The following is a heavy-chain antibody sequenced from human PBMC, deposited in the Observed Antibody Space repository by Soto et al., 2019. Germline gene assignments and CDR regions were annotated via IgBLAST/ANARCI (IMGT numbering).Heavy chain of an antibody. CDR2: TWYDGSNK. CDR1: GFTFSSYG. Sequence: GGSLRLSCAASGFTFSSYGMHWVRQAPGKGLEWVAVTWYDGSNKYYADSVKGRFTISRDNSKNTLYLQMNSLRAEDTAVYYCARDPKFLADLDYWGQGTLVTVSS. J-gene: IGHJ4*02. V-gene: IGHV3-33*01. D-gene: IGHD3-9*01. CDR3: ARDPKFLADLDY.